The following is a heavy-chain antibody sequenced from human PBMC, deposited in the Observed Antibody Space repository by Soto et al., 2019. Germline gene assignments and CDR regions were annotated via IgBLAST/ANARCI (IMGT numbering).Heavy chain of an antibody. CDR3: ARPTLQSNAFDI. CDR2: IYYSGST. D-gene: IGHD4-4*01. Sequence: SETLSLTCTVSGGSISSYYWSWIRQPPGKGLEWIGYIYYSGSTNYNPSLKSRFTISVYTSKNQFSLKLSSVTAADTAVYYCARPTLQSNAFDIWGQGTMVTVSS. V-gene: IGHV4-59*08. J-gene: IGHJ3*02. CDR1: GGSISSYY.